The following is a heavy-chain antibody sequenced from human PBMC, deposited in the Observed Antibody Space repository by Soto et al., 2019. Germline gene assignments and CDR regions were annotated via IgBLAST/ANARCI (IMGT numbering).Heavy chain of an antibody. CDR1: GYPFTSYA. Sequence: GASVQVSCKASGYPFTSYAMPWVRQAPGQRLEWMGCINAGNGNKKYLQKFQGRVTITRDTSASTAYMELSSLRSADTAVYDCATHPCELPAYSWGQGTPLTVSS. V-gene: IGHV1-3*01. D-gene: IGHD1-26*01. CDR2: INAGNGNK. CDR3: ATHPCELPAYS. J-gene: IGHJ4*02.